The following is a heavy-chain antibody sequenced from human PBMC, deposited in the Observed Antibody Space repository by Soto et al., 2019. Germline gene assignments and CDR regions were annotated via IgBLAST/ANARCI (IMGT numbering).Heavy chain of an antibody. Sequence: EVQLLESGGGLVQPGGSLRLSCAASGFTFSSYAMSWVRQAPGKGLEWVSVISGSGGSTYYADSVKGRFTISRDNSKNPLYLQMNSLRAEDTAVYYCANRGAGHYFDYWGQGTLVTVSS. V-gene: IGHV3-23*01. J-gene: IGHJ4*02. CDR2: ISGSGGST. CDR3: ANRGAGHYFDY. D-gene: IGHD6-19*01. CDR1: GFTFSSYA.